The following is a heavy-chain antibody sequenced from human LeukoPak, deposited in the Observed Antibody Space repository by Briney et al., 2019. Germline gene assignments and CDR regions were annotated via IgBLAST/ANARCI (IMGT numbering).Heavy chain of an antibody. CDR2: VEHDGSRT. CDR1: GFTFTSYW. J-gene: IGHJ4*02. Sequence: GGSLRLSCAASGFTFTSYWMHWVRQPPGKGLVWVSRVEHDGSRTAYADSVTGRFTISRDNARNMVYLQMNSLRAEDTAVYYCATGLGWGQGTLVTVSS. CDR3: ATGLG. D-gene: IGHD1-14*01. V-gene: IGHV3-74*01.